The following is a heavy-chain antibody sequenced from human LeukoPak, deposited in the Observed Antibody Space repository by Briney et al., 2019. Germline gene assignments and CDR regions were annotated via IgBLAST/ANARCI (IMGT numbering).Heavy chain of an antibody. CDR1: GFTFSNYA. J-gene: IGHJ4*02. V-gene: IGHV3-64*01. D-gene: IGHD3-22*01. CDR2: ISTNGGST. Sequence: PGGSLRLSCAASGFTFSNYAMYWVRQAPGRALEYVSAISTNGGSTDYANSVKGRFTISRDNSDNRVFLQMGTLRAEDMAVYYCARGGYYDSSGSFDYWGQGILVTVSS. CDR3: ARGGYYDSSGSFDY.